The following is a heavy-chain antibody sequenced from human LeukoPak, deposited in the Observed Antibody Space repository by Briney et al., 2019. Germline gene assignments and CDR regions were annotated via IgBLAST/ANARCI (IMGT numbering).Heavy chain of an antibody. J-gene: IGHJ4*02. CDR2: ISAYNGNT. CDR1: GYTFTSYG. CDR3: ARSTMFDYGDYEGDY. Sequence: GASVKVSCKASGYTFTSYGISWVRQAPGQGLEWMGWISAYNGNTNYAQKLQGRVTMTTDTSTSTAYMELRSLRSDDTAVYYCARSTMFDYGDYEGDYWGQGTLVTVSS. D-gene: IGHD4-17*01. V-gene: IGHV1-18*01.